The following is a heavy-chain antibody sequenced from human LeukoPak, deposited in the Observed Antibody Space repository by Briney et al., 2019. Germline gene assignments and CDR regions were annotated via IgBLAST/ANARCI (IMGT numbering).Heavy chain of an antibody. V-gene: IGHV3-74*01. CDR3: ANWIGSSSRDY. CDR1: GFTFSGYW. CDR2: IKSDGSYT. Sequence: GGSLRISCAASGFTFSGYWMHWVRQAQGKGLVWVSRIKSDGSYTAYADSVRGRFTISRDNSNNALYLQMDSLRAEDTAVYYCANWIGSSSRDYWGQGTLVTVSS. J-gene: IGHJ4*02. D-gene: IGHD6-6*01.